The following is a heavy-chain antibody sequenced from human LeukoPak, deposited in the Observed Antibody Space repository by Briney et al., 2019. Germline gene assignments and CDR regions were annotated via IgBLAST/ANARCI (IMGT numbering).Heavy chain of an antibody. V-gene: IGHV3-30-3*01. J-gene: IGHJ4*02. D-gene: IGHD3-22*01. CDR2: ISYDGSNK. Sequence: PGGSLRLSCAASGFTFSSYAMHWVRQAPGKGLEWVAVISYDGSNKYYADSVKGRFTISRDNSKNALYLQMNSLRAEDTAVYYCASNVAGGYYIDYWGQGTLVTVSS. CDR3: ASNVAGGYYIDY. CDR1: GFTFSSYA.